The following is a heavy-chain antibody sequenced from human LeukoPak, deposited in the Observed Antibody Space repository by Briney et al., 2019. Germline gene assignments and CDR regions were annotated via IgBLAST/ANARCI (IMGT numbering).Heavy chain of an antibody. CDR3: ARESGYGSGSYRD. V-gene: IGHV4-61*01. D-gene: IGHD3-10*01. CDR2: IYYSGST. J-gene: IGHJ4*02. CDR1: GGSISSSSSY. Sequence: SETLSLTCTVSGGSISSSSSYWSWIRQPPGKGLEWIGYIYYSGSTNYNPSLKSRVTISVDTSKNQFSLKLSSVTAADTAVYYCARESGYGSGSYRDWGQGTLVTVSS.